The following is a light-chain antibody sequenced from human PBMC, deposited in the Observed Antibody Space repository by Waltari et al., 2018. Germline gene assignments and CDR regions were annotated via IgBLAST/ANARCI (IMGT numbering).Light chain of an antibody. CDR3: CSYAGSGTYV. J-gene: IGLJ1*01. CDR1: NSDVGNYNL. CDR2: EVI. Sequence: QSALTQPASVSGTPGQSITISCTGTNSDVGNYNLVSWYQHNPGQAPKLIMCEVIKRPSGVSNPFSCSKAGNTASLTISGLQAEYEADYYCCSYAGSGTYVFGTGTKVTVL. V-gene: IGLV2-23*02.